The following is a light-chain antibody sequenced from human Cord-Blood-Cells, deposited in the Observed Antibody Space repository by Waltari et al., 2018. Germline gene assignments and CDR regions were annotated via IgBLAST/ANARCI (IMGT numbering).Light chain of an antibody. CDR2: KAS. Sequence: DIQMTQSPSTLSASVGDRVTITCRASQSISSWLAWYQQKPGKAPKLLIHKASSLESGVPQRFSGSVSGTEFTITISSLQPDDSATYYCQQYNSYSLTFGQGTKVEIK. V-gene: IGKV1-5*03. CDR1: QSISSW. J-gene: IGKJ1*01. CDR3: QQYNSYSLT.